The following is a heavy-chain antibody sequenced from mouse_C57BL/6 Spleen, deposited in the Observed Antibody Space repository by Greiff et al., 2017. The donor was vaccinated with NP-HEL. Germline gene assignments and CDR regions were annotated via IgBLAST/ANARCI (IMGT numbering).Heavy chain of an antibody. J-gene: IGHJ2*01. Sequence: EVKVVESGGGLVKPGGSLKLSCAASGFTFSDYGMHWVRQAPEKGLEWVAYISSGSSTIYYADTVKGRFTISRDNAKNTLFLQMTSLRSEDTAMYYCAKEITSVVAFDHWGQGTTLTVSS. V-gene: IGHV5-17*01. D-gene: IGHD1-1*01. CDR2: ISSGSSTI. CDR3: AKEITSVVAFDH. CDR1: GFTFSDYG.